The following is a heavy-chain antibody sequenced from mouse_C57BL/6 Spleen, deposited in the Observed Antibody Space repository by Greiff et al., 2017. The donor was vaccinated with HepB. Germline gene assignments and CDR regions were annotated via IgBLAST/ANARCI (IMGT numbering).Heavy chain of an antibody. D-gene: IGHD1-1*01. Sequence: VQLQQSGAELMKPGASVKLSCKATGYTFTGYWIEWVKQRPGHGLEWIGEILPGSGSTNYNEKFKGKATFTADTSSNTAYMQLSILTTEDSAIYYCARIFDYGSSPFAYWGQGTLVTVSA. CDR3: ARIFDYGSSPFAY. CDR2: ILPGSGST. J-gene: IGHJ3*01. V-gene: IGHV1-9*01. CDR1: GYTFTGYW.